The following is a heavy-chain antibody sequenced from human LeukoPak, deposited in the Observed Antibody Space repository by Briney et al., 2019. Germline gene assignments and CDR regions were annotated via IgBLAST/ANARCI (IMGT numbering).Heavy chain of an antibody. V-gene: IGHV3-43*02. D-gene: IGHD1-14*01. Sequence: GGSLRLSCAASGFTFDDYAMHWVRHAPGKGLEWVSLISGGGGSTYYADSVKGRFTISRDNSKNSLYLQMNSLRTEDTALYYCAKDFGGPEDYWGQGTLVTVSS. CDR3: AKDFGGPEDY. CDR1: GFTFDDYA. J-gene: IGHJ4*02. CDR2: ISGGGGST.